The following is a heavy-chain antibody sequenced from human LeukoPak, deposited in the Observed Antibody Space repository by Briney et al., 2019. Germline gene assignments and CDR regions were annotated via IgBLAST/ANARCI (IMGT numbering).Heavy chain of an antibody. CDR2: ISGSGGST. V-gene: IGHV3-23*01. Sequence: GGSLRLSCAASGFTFSSYAMSWVRQAPGKGLEWVSAISGSGGSTYYADSVKGRFTISRDNSKNTLYLQMNSLRAEDTSVYYSAKTGYSYGTGAFEIWGQGTMVTVSS. CDR1: GFTFSSYA. D-gene: IGHD5-18*01. CDR3: AKTGYSYGTGAFEI. J-gene: IGHJ3*02.